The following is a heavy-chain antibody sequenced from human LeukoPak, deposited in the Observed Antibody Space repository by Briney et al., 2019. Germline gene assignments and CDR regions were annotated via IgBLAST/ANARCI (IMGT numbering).Heavy chain of an antibody. V-gene: IGHV1-46*01. Sequence: GASVKVSCKASGYTFTSYYMHWVRQAPGQGLERMGIINPSGGSTSYAQKFQGRVTMTRDTSTSTVYMELSSLRSEDTAVYYCARSDVEMATVPHFDYWGQGTLVTVSS. CDR2: INPSGGST. CDR1: GYTFTSYY. CDR3: ARSDVEMATVPHFDY. J-gene: IGHJ4*02. D-gene: IGHD5-24*01.